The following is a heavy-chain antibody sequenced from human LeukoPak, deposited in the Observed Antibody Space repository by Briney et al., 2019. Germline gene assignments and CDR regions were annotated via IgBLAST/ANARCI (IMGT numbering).Heavy chain of an antibody. CDR3: ARGRAAAGWFDY. V-gene: IGHV3-33*01. J-gene: IGHJ4*02. D-gene: IGHD6-13*01. CDR1: GFTFSSYG. CDR2: IWYDGSNK. Sequence: GGSLRLSCAASGFTFSSYGMHWVRQAPCKGLEWVAVIWYDGSNKYYADSVKGRFTISRDNSKNTLYLQMNSLRAEDTAVYYCARGRAAAGWFDYWGQGTLVTVSS.